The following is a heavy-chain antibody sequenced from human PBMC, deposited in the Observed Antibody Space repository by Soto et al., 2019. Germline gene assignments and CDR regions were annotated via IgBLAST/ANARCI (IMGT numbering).Heavy chain of an antibody. Sequence: SVKVSCKASGFTFTSSAVQWVRQARGQRLERIGWIVVGSVNTNYAQKFQERVTITRDMSTSTAYMELSSLRSEDTAVYYCAAQPYYYDSSSLVDYWGQGTLVTVSS. CDR1: GFTFTSSA. CDR3: AAQPYYYDSSSLVDY. J-gene: IGHJ4*02. V-gene: IGHV1-58*01. D-gene: IGHD3-22*01. CDR2: IVVGSVNT.